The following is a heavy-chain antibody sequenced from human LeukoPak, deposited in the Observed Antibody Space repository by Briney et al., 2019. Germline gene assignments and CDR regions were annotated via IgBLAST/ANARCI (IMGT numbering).Heavy chain of an antibody. CDR1: GFTFSTFS. CDR3: ARGRPADY. V-gene: IGHV3-48*01. CDR2: ISDTSTTI. Sequence: GGSPRLSCAASGFTFSTFSMNWVRQAPGKGLEWVSYISDTSTTIYYADSVKGRFTISRDNAKNSLYLQMNSLRAEDTAVYYCARGRPADYWGQGTLVTVSS. J-gene: IGHJ4*02.